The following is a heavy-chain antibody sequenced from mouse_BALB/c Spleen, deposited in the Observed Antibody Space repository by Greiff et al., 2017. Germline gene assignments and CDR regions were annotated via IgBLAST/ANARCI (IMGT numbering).Heavy chain of an antibody. V-gene: IGHV5-4*02. CDR3: ARDRGNAMDY. CDR1: GFTFSDYY. J-gene: IGHJ4*01. D-gene: IGHD3-1*01. Sequence: EVKLVESGGGLVKPGGSLKLSCAASGFTFSDYYMYWVRQTPEKRLEWVATISDGGSYTYYPDSVKGRFTISRDNAKNNLYLQMSSLKPEDTAMYYCARDRGNAMDYWGQGTSVTVSS. CDR2: ISDGGSYT.